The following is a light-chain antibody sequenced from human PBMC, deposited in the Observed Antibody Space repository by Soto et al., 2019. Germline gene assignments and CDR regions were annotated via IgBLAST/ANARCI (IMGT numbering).Light chain of an antibody. CDR3: MQALQTPYT. J-gene: IGKJ2*01. CDR1: QRLLHSNGNYF. CDR2: LGF. Sequence: EIVMTQSPPSLTVTPGEPASISCRSSQRLLHSNGNYFLDWYLQKPGQSPQLLIYLGFNRASGVPERVSCRGAGTDFTLKISRVEAEDVGGYYCMQALQTPYTFGQGTRLEIK. V-gene: IGKV2-28*01.